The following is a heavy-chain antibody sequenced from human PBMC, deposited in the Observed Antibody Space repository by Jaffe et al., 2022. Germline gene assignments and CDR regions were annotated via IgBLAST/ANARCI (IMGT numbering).Heavy chain of an antibody. Sequence: QVQLQESGPGLVKPSEILSLTCTVSGGSISSYYWNWIRQPPGKGLEWIGYIYYSGITNYNPSLKSRVTISVDTSKKQFSLKLTSVTAADTAVYYCARDLWGSGTPIPNNWGQGTLVTVSS. J-gene: IGHJ4*02. D-gene: IGHD3-10*01. CDR3: ARDLWGSGTPIPNN. V-gene: IGHV4-59*01. CDR1: GGSISSYY. CDR2: IYYSGIT.